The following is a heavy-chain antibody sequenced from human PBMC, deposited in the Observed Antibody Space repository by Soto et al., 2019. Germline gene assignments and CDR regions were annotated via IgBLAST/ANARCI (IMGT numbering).Heavy chain of an antibody. J-gene: IGHJ4*02. V-gene: IGHV3-23*01. CDR2: ISGSGGST. CDR3: AKDRGVATIITGYFDY. Sequence: GGSLRLSCAASGFTFSSYAMSWVRQAPGKGLEWVSAISGSGGSTYYADSVKGRFTISRDNSKNTLYLQMNSLRAGDTAVYYCAKDRGVATIITGYFDYWGQGALVTVSS. CDR1: GFTFSSYA. D-gene: IGHD5-12*01.